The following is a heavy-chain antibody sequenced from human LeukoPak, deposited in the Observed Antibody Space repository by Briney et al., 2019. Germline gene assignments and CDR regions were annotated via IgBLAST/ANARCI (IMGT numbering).Heavy chain of an antibody. CDR3: VRVGSVAGSDYLDY. CDR2: SRNKAKSYTT. CDR1: GFTFSDHF. V-gene: IGHV3-72*01. D-gene: IGHD6-19*01. J-gene: IGHJ4*02. Sequence: GGSLRLSCAVSGFTFSDHFLDWVRQAPGKGLEWVGRSRNKAKSYTTEYAASVKGRFTNSRDDSKNSLYLQMNNLRTEDTAVYYCVRVGSVAGSDYLDYWGQGTLVTVSS.